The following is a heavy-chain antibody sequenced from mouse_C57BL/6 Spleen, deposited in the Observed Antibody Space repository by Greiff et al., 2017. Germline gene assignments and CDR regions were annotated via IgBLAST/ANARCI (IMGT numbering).Heavy chain of an antibody. J-gene: IGHJ2*01. CDR1: GYTFTSYW. Sequence: QVQLQQPGAELVRPGSSVKLSCKASGYTFTSYWMDWVKQRPGQGLEWIGNIYPSDSETHYNQKFKDKATLTVDKSASTAYMQLSSLTSEDSAVYCCASLRYRDYWGQGTTLTVSS. CDR3: ASLRYRDY. V-gene: IGHV1-61*01. CDR2: IYPSDSET. D-gene: IGHD1-1*01.